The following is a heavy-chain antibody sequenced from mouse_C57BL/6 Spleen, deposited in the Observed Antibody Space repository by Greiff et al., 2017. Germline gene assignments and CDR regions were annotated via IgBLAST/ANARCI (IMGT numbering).Heavy chain of an antibody. D-gene: IGHD1-1*01. CDR1: GYTFTSYW. J-gene: IGHJ3*01. CDR3: ARTATGAWFAY. V-gene: IGHV1-69*01. Sequence: QVQLQQPGAELVMPGASVKLSCKASGYTFTSYWMHWVKQRPGQGLKWIGEIDPSDSYTNYNQKFKGKSTLTVDKSSSTAYMQLSSLTSEDSAVYYCARTATGAWFAYWGQGTLVTVSA. CDR2: IDPSDSYT.